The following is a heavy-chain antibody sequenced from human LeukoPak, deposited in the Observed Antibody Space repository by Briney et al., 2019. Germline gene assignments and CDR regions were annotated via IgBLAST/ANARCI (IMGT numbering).Heavy chain of an antibody. D-gene: IGHD3-10*01. V-gene: IGHV4-39*01. CDR1: GGSVSSTTYY. CDR3: ARYVVYGSGKYYFDY. J-gene: IGHJ4*02. Sequence: SETLSLTCTVSGGSVSSTTYYWSWIRQPPGKGLEWIASINYSGSTYYNPSLKSRVTISVDTYENQFSLKLSSVTAADTAVYYCARYVVYGSGKYYFDYWGQGTLVTVSS. CDR2: INYSGST.